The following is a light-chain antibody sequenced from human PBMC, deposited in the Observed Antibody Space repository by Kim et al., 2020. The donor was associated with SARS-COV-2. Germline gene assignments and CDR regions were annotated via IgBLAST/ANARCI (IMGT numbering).Light chain of an antibody. Sequence: GQTVRITCQGDRLRSYYASWYQEKTGQAPVLVISGKNNRPSGIPDRCSGARSGNTDSLTITGAQAEDEADYYCNSRDSSDNHVVFGGGTKRTVL. V-gene: IGLV3-19*01. CDR1: RLRSYY. CDR2: GKN. CDR3: NSRDSSDNHVV. J-gene: IGLJ2*01.